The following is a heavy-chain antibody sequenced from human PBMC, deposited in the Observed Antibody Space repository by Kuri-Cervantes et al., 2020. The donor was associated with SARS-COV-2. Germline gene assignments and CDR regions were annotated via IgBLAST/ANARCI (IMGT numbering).Heavy chain of an antibody. D-gene: IGHD3-3*01. CDR1: GGSITSYY. V-gene: IGHV4-59*01. J-gene: IGHJ4*02. CDR2: IYYSGST. CDR3: ARAPPITVFGVVITVGWFDY. Sequence: SETLSLTCPVSGGSITSYYWSWIRQPPGKGLEWIGYIYYSGSTNYNPSLKSRVTLSVDTSKNQFSLKLSSVTAADTAVYYCARAPPITVFGVVITVGWFDYWGQGTLVTVSS.